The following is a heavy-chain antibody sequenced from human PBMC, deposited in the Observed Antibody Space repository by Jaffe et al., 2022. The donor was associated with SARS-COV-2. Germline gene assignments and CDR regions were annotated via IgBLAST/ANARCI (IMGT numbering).Heavy chain of an antibody. Sequence: QVQLVQSGAEVKKPGASVKVSCKASGYTLTTDSGYSFTSYYMHWVRQAPGQGLEWMGIINPSGGSTSYAQRFQGRVTMTRDTSTTTVYMDLSNLTSEDTAVYYCARGARSGAGATYYFAYWGQGTQVTVSS. CDR1: GYTLTTDSGYSFTSYY. CDR2: INPSGGST. J-gene: IGHJ4*02. V-gene: IGHV1-46*01. CDR3: ARGARSGAGATYYFAY. D-gene: IGHD1-1*01.